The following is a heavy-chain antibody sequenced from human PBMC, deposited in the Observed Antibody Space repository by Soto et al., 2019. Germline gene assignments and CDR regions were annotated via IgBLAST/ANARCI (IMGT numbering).Heavy chain of an antibody. CDR1: GFTFTSYA. D-gene: IGHD6-19*01. Sequence: EVQLLESGGGLVQPGGSLRPSCAASGFTFTSYAMSWVRQAPGKGLEWVSAISGSGGSTYYADSVKGRFTISRDNSKTTLYLQMNRLRAEDTAVYYCAIDSGRRDYWGQGTLVTVSS. J-gene: IGHJ4*02. CDR2: ISGSGGST. V-gene: IGHV3-23*01. CDR3: AIDSGRRDY.